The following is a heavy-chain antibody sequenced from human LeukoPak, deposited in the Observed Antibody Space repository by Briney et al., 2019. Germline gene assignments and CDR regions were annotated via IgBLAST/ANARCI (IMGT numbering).Heavy chain of an antibody. CDR2: IYNSGST. J-gene: IGHJ4*02. D-gene: IGHD3-22*01. CDR1: GGSISSYY. V-gene: IGHV4-4*07. Sequence: SETLSLTCTVYGGSISSYYWSWLRQPAGKGLEWIGRIYNSGSTNYNPSLKSRVTMSVDTSKNQFSLKLSSVTAADTAVYYCARDDSSGYYFLDYWGQGTLVTASS. CDR3: ARDDSSGYYFLDY.